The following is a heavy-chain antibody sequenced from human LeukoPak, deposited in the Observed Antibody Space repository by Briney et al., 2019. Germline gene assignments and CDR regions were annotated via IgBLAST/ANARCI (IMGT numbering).Heavy chain of an antibody. J-gene: IGHJ4*02. Sequence: GGSLRLSCAASGFTFNHYWMTWVRQAPERGLEWVANIKQDGSEKYYVDSVKGRFTVSRDNAKNSLYLQMNSLRAEDTAVYYCVRVIYGEGVTPYDYWGQGTLVTVSS. V-gene: IGHV3-7*01. D-gene: IGHD4-17*01. CDR1: GFTFNHYW. CDR2: IKQDGSEK. CDR3: VRVIYGEGVTPYDY.